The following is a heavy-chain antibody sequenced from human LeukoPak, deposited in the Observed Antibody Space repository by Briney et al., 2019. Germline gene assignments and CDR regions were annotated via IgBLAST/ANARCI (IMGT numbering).Heavy chain of an antibody. CDR3: AKDRRIAGYYYMDV. V-gene: IGHV3-33*06. D-gene: IGHD6-13*01. CDR2: IWYDGSNK. J-gene: IGHJ6*03. Sequence: GGSLRLSCAASGFTFSSYGMHWVRQAPGKGLEWVVVIWYDGSNKYYADSVKGRFTISRDNSKNTLYLQMNSLRAEDTAVYYCAKDRRIAGYYYMDVWGKGTTVTVSS. CDR1: GFTFSSYG.